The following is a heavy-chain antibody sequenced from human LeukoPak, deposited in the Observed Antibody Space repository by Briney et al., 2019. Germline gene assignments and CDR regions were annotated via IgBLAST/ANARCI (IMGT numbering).Heavy chain of an antibody. CDR1: GGSISSYY. J-gene: IGHJ3*02. D-gene: IGHD3-22*01. CDR3: ARDRGWVYYDSSGPNDAFDI. Sequence: PSETLSLTCTVSGGSISSYYWSWIRQPAGKGLEWIGRIYTSGSTNYNPSLKSRVTMSVDTSWNQFSLKLSSVTAADTAVYYCARDRGWVYYDSSGPNDAFDIWGQGTMVTVSS. CDR2: IYTSGST. V-gene: IGHV4-4*07.